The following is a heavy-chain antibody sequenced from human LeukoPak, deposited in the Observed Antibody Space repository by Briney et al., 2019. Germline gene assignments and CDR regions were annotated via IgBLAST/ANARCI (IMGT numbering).Heavy chain of an antibody. CDR1: GFTFSNAW. J-gene: IGHJ4*01. CDR3: TTEGGSGSYYY. V-gene: IGHV3-15*01. Sequence: GGSLRLSCAASGFTFSNAWMTWVRQAPGKGLEWVGRIKSKTAGGTIDYAAPVEGRFTISRDDSKTTLYLQMNSLKTEDTAVYYCTTEGGSGSYYYWGQGTLVTVSS. CDR2: IKSKTAGGTI. D-gene: IGHD3-10*01.